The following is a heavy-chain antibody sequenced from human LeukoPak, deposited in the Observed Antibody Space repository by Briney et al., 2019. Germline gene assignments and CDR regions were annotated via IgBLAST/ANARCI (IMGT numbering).Heavy chain of an antibody. Sequence: HPGRSLRLSCAASGFTFSAYGMHWVRQAPGKGLEWVAVIWFDGSNKYYADSVEGRFTISRDNSKNTVYLQMNSLRAEDTAVYYCAKNRGYNYGYLEYWGQGTLVTVSS. CDR2: IWFDGSNK. J-gene: IGHJ4*02. D-gene: IGHD5-18*01. CDR1: GFTFSAYG. V-gene: IGHV3-33*06. CDR3: AKNRGYNYGYLEY.